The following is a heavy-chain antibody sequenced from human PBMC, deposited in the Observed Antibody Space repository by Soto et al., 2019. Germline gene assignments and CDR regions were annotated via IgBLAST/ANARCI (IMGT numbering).Heavy chain of an antibody. CDR1: GGTFSSYA. Sequence: ASVKVSCKASGGTFSSYAISWVRQAPGQGLEWMGGIIPIFGTANYAQKFQGRVTITADESTSTAYMELSSLRSEDTAVYYCAREVCSSTSCYERVGPFDYYYGMDVWGQGTTVTVSS. V-gene: IGHV1-69*13. D-gene: IGHD2-2*01. CDR3: AREVCSSTSCYERVGPFDYYYGMDV. J-gene: IGHJ6*02. CDR2: IIPIFGTA.